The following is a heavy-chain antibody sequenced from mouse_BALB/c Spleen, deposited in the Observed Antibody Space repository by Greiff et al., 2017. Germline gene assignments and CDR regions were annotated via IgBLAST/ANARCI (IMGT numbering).Heavy chain of an antibody. V-gene: IGHV1-4*02. CDR1: GYTFTSFT. J-gene: IGHJ4*01. CDR2: IKPSSGYT. CDR3: ARSWRYDNAMDY. Sequence: QVQLQQSAADLARPAPSVKMSCTASGYTFTSFTLHWVTQRPGQGLEWIGYIKPSSGYTEYNQKFKDKTTLTADKSASTAYMQLSSLTSEDSAVYYCARSWRYDNAMDYWGQGTSVTVSS. D-gene: IGHD2-14*01.